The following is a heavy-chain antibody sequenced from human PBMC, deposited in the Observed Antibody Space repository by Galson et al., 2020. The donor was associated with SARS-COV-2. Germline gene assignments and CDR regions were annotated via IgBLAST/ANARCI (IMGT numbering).Heavy chain of an antibody. V-gene: IGHV3-21*01. D-gene: IGHD2-2*01. Sequence: TGGSLRLSCAASGFTFSSYSMNWVRQAPGKGLEWVSSISSSSSYIYYADSVKGRFTISRDNAKNSLYLQMNSLRAEDTAVYYCARGAEEYQLLLGSSSWLIGGFNWFDPWGQGTLVTVSS. CDR2: ISSSSSYI. J-gene: IGHJ5*02. CDR1: GFTFSSYS. CDR3: ARGAEEYQLLLGSSSWLIGGFNWFDP.